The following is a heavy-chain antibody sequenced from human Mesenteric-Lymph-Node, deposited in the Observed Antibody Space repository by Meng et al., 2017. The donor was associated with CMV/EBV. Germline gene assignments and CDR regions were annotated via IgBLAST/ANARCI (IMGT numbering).Heavy chain of an antibody. J-gene: IGHJ5*02. CDR2: IFHNGNP. V-gene: IGHV4-39*07. CDR1: GGSIRGSTDYY. Sequence: SETLSLTCTVSGGSIRGSTDYYWGWIRQPPGKGLEWIGSIFHNGNPFHNPSLESRVTMSVDTSTNQFSLRLKSVTAADTAIYYCVRDELTLTSPAGLGYFRIDPWGQGTLVTVSS. CDR3: VRDELTLTSPAGLGYFRIDP. D-gene: IGHD1-1*01.